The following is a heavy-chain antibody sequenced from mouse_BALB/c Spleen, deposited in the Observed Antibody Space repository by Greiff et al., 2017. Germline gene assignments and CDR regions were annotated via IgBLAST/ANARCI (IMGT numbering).Heavy chain of an antibody. J-gene: IGHJ4*01. D-gene: IGHD1-2*01. CDR2: ISSGSSTI. Sequence: EVKLVESGGGLVQPGGSRKLSCAASGFTFSSFGMHWVRQAPEKGLEWVAYISSGSSTIYYADTVKGRFTISRDNPKNTLFLQMTSLRSEDTAMYYCAFYYGPYYAMDYWGQGTSVTVSS. CDR1: GFTFSSFG. CDR3: AFYYGPYYAMDY. V-gene: IGHV5-17*02.